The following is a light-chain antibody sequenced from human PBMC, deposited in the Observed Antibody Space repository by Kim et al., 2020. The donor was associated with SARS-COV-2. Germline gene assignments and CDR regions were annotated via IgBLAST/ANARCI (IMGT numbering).Light chain of an antibody. CDR1: QSISSW. V-gene: IGKV1-5*03. CDR2: EAS. Sequence: SASVGDRVTTTGRASQSISSWLAWYQQKPGKAPKLLIYEASSLESGVPSRFSGSGSGTEFTLTISSLQPDDFATYYCQPYNNYPYTFGQGTKLEI. J-gene: IGKJ2*01. CDR3: QPYNNYPYT.